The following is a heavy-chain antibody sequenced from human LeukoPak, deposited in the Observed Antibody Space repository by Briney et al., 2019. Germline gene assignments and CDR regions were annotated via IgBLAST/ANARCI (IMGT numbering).Heavy chain of an antibody. D-gene: IGHD6-13*01. J-gene: IGHJ5*02. CDR3: ALGIAAAGTRADWFDP. V-gene: IGHV4-34*01. CDR2: INYSGST. Sequence: SETLSLTCAVYGGSFSGYYWSWIRQPPGKGLEWIGEINYSGSTNYNPSLKSRVTISVDTSKNQFSLKLSSVTAADTAVYYCALGIAAAGTRADWFDPWGQGTLVTVSS. CDR1: GGSFSGYY.